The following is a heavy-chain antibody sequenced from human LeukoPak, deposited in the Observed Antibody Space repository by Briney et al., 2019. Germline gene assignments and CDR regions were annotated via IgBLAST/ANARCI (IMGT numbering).Heavy chain of an antibody. D-gene: IGHD3-10*01. Sequence: GGSLRLSCAASGFTFSSYAMSWVRQAPGKGLEWVSGISDSADRTYYADSVKGRFTISRDNSKNTLYLQMNSLGAEDTALYYCAKDLQYFGSGSSPLDHWGQGTLVTVSS. CDR3: AKDLQYFGSGSSPLDH. CDR2: ISDSADRT. CDR1: GFTFSSYA. V-gene: IGHV3-23*01. J-gene: IGHJ4*02.